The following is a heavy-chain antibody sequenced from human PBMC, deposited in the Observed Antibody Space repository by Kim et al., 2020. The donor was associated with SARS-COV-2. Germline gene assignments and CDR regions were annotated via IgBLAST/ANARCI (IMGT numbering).Heavy chain of an antibody. CDR2: ISYDGSNK. J-gene: IGHJ6*02. CDR3: ARDMYYDSSGYSPV. D-gene: IGHD3-22*01. CDR1: GFTFSSYA. V-gene: IGHV3-30*04. Sequence: GGSLRLSCAASGFTFSSYAMHWVRQAPGKGLEWVAVISYDGSNKYYADSVKGRFTISRDNSKNTLYLQMNSLRAEDTAVYYCARDMYYDSSGYSPVWGQG.